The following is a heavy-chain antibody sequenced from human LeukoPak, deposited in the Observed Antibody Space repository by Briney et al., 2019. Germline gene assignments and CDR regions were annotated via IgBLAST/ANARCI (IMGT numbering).Heavy chain of an antibody. J-gene: IGHJ3*02. V-gene: IGHV3-30*18. CDR2: ISYDGSNK. CDR3: AKCRGRYSSSWYGVWRAFDI. D-gene: IGHD6-13*01. CDR1: GFTFDDYA. Sequence: GRSLRLSCAASGFTFDDYAMHWVRQAPGKGLEWVAVISYDGSNKYYADSVKGRFTISRDNSKNTLYLQMNSLRAEDTAVYYCAKCRGRYSSSWYGVWRAFDIWGQGTMVTVSS.